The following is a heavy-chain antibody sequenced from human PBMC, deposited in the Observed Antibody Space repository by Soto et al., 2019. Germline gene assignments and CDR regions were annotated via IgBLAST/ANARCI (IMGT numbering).Heavy chain of an antibody. J-gene: IGHJ4*02. D-gene: IGHD2-8*01. Sequence: QVERVESGGGLVKPGGSLRLSCAASGLSFSDYYMSWLRQAPGKGLEWIAYITSSSSTIYYADSVKGRFTISRHDAKISLDLQLDSLRAEDTAVYYCATVCRSSNVDYWGQGTLVTVSS. V-gene: IGHV3-11*01. CDR1: GLSFSDYY. CDR3: ATVCRSSNVDY. CDR2: ITSSSSTI.